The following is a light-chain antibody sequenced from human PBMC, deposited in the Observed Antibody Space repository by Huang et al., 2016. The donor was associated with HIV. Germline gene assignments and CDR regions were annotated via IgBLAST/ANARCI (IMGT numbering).Light chain of an antibody. V-gene: IGKV1-33*01. CDR3: QQYDNLPRT. Sequence: DIQMTQSPSSLSASVGDRVTITCQASQDISNYVNWYQQKPGTAPKLLISDASALETGVPSRFSGSGSGTDFTFTISSLQPEDIATYYCQQYDNLPRTFGQGTKVEIK. CDR2: DAS. CDR1: QDISNY. J-gene: IGKJ1*01.